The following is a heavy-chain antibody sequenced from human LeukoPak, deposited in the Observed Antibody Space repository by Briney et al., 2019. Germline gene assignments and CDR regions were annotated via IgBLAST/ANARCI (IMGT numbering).Heavy chain of an antibody. J-gene: IGHJ4*02. CDR1: GGSISSGGYY. D-gene: IGHD6-13*01. CDR2: IYHSGST. Sequence: PSETLSLTCTVSGGSISSGGYYWSWIRQPPGKGLEWIGYIYHSGSTYYNPSLKSRVTISVDTSKNQFSLKLSSVTAADTAVYYCAREAAAGRLDYWGQGTLVTVSS. CDR3: AREAAAGRLDY. V-gene: IGHV4-30-2*05.